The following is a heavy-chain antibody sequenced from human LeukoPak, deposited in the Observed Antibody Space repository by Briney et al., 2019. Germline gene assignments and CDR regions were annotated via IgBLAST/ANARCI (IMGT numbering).Heavy chain of an antibody. CDR3: AKEAQGCSITSCYFDS. CDR2: ISGSGGNT. CDR1: GFTFSNYA. D-gene: IGHD2-2*01. J-gene: IGHJ4*02. V-gene: IGHV3-23*01. Sequence: PGGSLRLSCAASGFTFSNYAMSWVRQAPGKVLEWVSAISGSGGNTYYADSVKGRFTISRDNSKNTLFLQMNSLRAEDTAVYYCAKEAQGCSITSCYFDSWGQGTLVTVSS.